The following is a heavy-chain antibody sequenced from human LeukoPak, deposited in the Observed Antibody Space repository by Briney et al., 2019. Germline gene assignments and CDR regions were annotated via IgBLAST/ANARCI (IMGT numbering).Heavy chain of an antibody. V-gene: IGHV3-23*01. CDR2: ISGSGGRT. J-gene: IGHJ5*02. CDR3: ANPTIGAYLLFDSSST. D-gene: IGHD1-26*01. CDR1: GFTFSRYG. Sequence: AGGSLRLSCAASGFTFSRYGMSWVRQAPGKGLEWVSAISGSGGRTYYADSVEGRFTISRDNSKNTLYLQMNSLRAEDTAVYNCANPTIGAYLLFDSSSTWGQGTLVTVSS.